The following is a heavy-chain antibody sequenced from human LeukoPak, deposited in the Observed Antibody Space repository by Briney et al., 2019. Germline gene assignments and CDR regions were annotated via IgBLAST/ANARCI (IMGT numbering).Heavy chain of an antibody. D-gene: IGHD3-22*01. CDR1: GFTLSSHA. V-gene: IGHV3-23*01. J-gene: IGHJ4*02. CDR2: ISGRT. Sequence: GGSLRLSCAASGFTLSSHAMSWVRQAPGKGREGVSAISGRTYNADSVKGRFTISRDNSKNTLYLQMNSLRAEDTAVYYCAKHRSSGYYYVMDYWGQGTLVTVSS. CDR3: AKHRSSGYYYVMDY.